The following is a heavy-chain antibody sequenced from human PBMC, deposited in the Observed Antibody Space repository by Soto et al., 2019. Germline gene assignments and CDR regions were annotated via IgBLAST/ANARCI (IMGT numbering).Heavy chain of an antibody. CDR1: GLTFSRAD. V-gene: IGHV3-23*01. CDR2: ISGSGGDI. J-gene: IGHJ4*02. CDR3: ATHSWDH. Sequence: EVQLSESGGGLVQPGGSLRLSCAASGLTFSRADLSWVRQAPGKGLEWVSAISGSGGDIHYADPVKGRFTVSRDNPKNTLFLQMSSLRVEDTAIYYCATHSWDHWGQGTLVTVSS.